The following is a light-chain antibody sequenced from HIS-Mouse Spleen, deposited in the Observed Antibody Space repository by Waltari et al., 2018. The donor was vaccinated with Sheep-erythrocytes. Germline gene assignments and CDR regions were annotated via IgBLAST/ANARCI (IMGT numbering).Light chain of an antibody. V-gene: IGLV3-10*01. Sequence: SYELTQPPSVSVSPGQTARITCSGDALPKKYAYWYQQKSGQAPVLVIYEDSKRPSGIPGRVSGSSSGTMATLTISGAQVEDEADYYCYSTDSSGNHRVFGGETKLTVL. CDR1: ALPKKY. CDR3: YSTDSSGNHRV. J-gene: IGLJ2*01. CDR2: EDS.